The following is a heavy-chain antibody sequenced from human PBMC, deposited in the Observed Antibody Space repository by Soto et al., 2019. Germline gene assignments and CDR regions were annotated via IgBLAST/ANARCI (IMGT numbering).Heavy chain of an antibody. CDR2: IYHSGSS. CDR1: GGSFRSDSIY. CDR3: ARARYDNRGYYAEYFPDY. D-gene: IGHD3-22*01. V-gene: IGHV4-61*01. J-gene: IGHJ4*02. Sequence: PSETLSLTCTASGGSFRSDSIYWSWIRPPPGLGLEWFAFIYHSGSSNYNSSLNSRVTISIDTSKNRYSLKLTSVTAALTAKYYCARARYDNRGYYAEYFPDYWGQGTLVTVSS.